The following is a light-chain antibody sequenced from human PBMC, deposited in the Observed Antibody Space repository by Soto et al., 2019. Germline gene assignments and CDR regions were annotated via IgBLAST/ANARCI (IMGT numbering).Light chain of an antibody. Sequence: QLVLTQPPSASGSLGQSVTISCTGTSSDVGGHNYVSWYRQYPGKAPKLVIYEVSKRPAGVPERLSGSKSGNTASLTVSGLQAEDEADYYCSSYAGSNNFVVFGGGTNLTVL. CDR1: SSDVGGHNY. CDR3: SSYAGSNNFVV. V-gene: IGLV2-8*01. J-gene: IGLJ2*01. CDR2: EVS.